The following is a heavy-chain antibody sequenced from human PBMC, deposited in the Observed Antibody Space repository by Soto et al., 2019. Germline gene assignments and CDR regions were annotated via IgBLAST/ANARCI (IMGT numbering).Heavy chain of an antibody. J-gene: IGHJ4*02. D-gene: IGHD3-22*01. CDR3: AKGVAYYYDSSGPY. CDR2: ISGSGGST. CDR1: GFTFSSYA. Sequence: WGSLRLSCAASGFTFSSYAMIFFRQAPLKGLEWVSAISGSGGSTYYADSVKGRFTISRDNSKNTLYLQMNSLRAEDTAVYYCAKGVAYYYDSSGPYWGQGTLVTVSS. V-gene: IGHV3-23*01.